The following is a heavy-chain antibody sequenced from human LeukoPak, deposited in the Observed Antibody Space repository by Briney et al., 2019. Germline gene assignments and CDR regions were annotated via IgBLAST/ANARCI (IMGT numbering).Heavy chain of an antibody. Sequence: GGSLRLSCAASGFTFSTYWMHWVRQAPGKGLVWVSRIKSDGGTNYADSVKGRFTISRDNAKKTVSLQMNSLRPEDTGVYYCARAPSEIGGYYPEYFRHWGQGTLVTVTS. D-gene: IGHD3-22*01. CDR2: IKSDGGT. J-gene: IGHJ1*01. CDR3: ARAPSEIGGYYPEYFRH. V-gene: IGHV3-74*01. CDR1: GFTFSTYW.